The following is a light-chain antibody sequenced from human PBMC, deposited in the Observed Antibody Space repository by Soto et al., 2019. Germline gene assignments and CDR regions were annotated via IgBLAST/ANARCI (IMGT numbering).Light chain of an antibody. J-gene: IGLJ3*02. CDR1: SGSVSTSYY. CDR2: STN. V-gene: IGLV8-61*01. Sequence: QTVVTQGPSFSVSPGGTVTLTCGLSSGSVSTSYYPSWYQQTPGQAPRTLIYSTNTRSSGVPDRFSGSILGNKAALTITGAQADDECDYYCLLYVGSGIWVFGGGTKLTVL. CDR3: LLYVGSGIWV.